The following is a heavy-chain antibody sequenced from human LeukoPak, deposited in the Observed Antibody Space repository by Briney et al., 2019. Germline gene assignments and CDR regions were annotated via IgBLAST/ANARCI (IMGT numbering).Heavy chain of an antibody. J-gene: IGHJ4*02. CDR3: VSFYETY. CDR1: GSYW. D-gene: IGHD2/OR15-2a*01. Sequence: GGSLRLSCAAPGSYWMHWVRQAPGKGLVWVSHINSDGSWTSYADSVKGRFTISKDNAKNTVYLQMNNLRAEDTAVYYCVSFYETYWGRGTLVTVSS. V-gene: IGHV3-74*01. CDR2: INSDGSWT.